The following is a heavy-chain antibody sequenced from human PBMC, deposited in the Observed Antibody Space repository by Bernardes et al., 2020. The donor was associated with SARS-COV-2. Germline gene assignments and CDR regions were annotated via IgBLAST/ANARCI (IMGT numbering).Heavy chain of an antibody. Sequence: ASVKVSCKASGYFFTSYDFSWVRQAPGQGLEWMGWICAYNGNTNYAQKFQDRVTMTTDTSTNTAYMELRSLRSDDTAVYYCARDVDTALGELDYWGQGTLVTVSS. CDR2: ICAYNGNT. D-gene: IGHD5-18*01. CDR3: ARDVDTALGELDY. V-gene: IGHV1-18*01. J-gene: IGHJ4*02. CDR1: GYFFTSYD.